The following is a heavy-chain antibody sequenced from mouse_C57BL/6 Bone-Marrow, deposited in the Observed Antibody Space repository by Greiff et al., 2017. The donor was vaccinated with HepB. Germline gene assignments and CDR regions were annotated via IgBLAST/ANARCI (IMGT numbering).Heavy chain of an antibody. CDR2: IDPETGGT. CDR3: TRDGSSPAWFAY. V-gene: IGHV1-15*01. D-gene: IGHD1-1*01. J-gene: IGHJ3*01. CDR1: GYTFTDYE. Sequence: QVQLQQSGAELVRPGASVTLSCKASGYTFTDYEMHWVKQTPVHGLEWIGAIDPETGGTAYNQKFKGKAILNADKSSSTAYMELRSLTSEDSAFYDCTRDGSSPAWFAYWGQGTLVTVSA.